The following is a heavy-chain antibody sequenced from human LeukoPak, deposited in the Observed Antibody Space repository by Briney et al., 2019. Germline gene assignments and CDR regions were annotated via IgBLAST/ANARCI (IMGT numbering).Heavy chain of an antibody. Sequence: SETLSLTCAVYGGSFSGYYWSWIRQPPGKGLEWIGEINHSGSTNYNPSLKSRVTISVDTSKNQFSLKLSSVTAADTAVYYCARGRLGYCSGGSCYPRRDPAHFQHWGQGTLVTVSS. CDR1: GGSFSGYY. J-gene: IGHJ1*01. CDR2: INHSGST. D-gene: IGHD2-15*01. CDR3: ARGRLGYCSGGSCYPRRDPAHFQH. V-gene: IGHV4-34*01.